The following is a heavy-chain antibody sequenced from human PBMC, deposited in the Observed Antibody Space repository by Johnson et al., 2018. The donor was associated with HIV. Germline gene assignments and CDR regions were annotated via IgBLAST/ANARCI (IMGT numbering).Heavy chain of an antibody. CDR3: AKGHLLRAFDI. V-gene: IGHV3-33*06. CDR1: GFTFSSYG. D-gene: IGHD2/OR15-2a*01. Sequence: QVQLVESGGGVVQPGRSLRLSCAASGFTFSSYGMHWVRQAPGKGLEWVAVIWYDGSKKYYADSVKGRFTISRDNSKNTLYLQMSSLRADDTAVYYCAKGHLLRAFDIWGQGTMVT. CDR2: IWYDGSKK. J-gene: IGHJ3*02.